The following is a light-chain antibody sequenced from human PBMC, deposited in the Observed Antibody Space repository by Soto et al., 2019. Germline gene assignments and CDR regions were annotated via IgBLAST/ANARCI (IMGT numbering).Light chain of an antibody. CDR2: SIS. CDR3: QQSYATAAWT. J-gene: IGKJ1*01. V-gene: IGKV1-39*01. Sequence: DIPVTQSPSSLSASVGDRVNMTCRASQSISTYLNWYQHKVGKAPNLLIYSISTLHSGVPSRFXGSRSGTDYTLTINSLQPEDSATYYCQQSYATAAWTFGQGTKVEIK. CDR1: QSISTY.